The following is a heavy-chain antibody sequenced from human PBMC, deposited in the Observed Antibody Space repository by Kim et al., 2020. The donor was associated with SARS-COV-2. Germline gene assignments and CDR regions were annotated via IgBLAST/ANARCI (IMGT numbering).Heavy chain of an antibody. V-gene: IGHV4-34*01. D-gene: IGHD1-26*01. CDR3: ARGGIVGATEDY. J-gene: IGHJ4*02. Sequence: NDNPSLKSRVTISGDTSKNQFSLKLSSVTAADTAVYYCARGGIVGATEDYWGQGTLVTVSS.